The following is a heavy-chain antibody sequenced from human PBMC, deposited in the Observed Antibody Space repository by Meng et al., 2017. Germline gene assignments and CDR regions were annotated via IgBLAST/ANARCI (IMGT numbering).Heavy chain of an antibody. Sequence: GQSGGLGGGWVQPGRSRRLSCGAFGFPFSGYGMHWVRQVPGKGLEWVAVIWYDGSNKYYADSVKGRFTISRDNSKNTLYLQMYSLRAEDTAVYYCARVVYSSGWSFDYWGQGTLVTVSS. D-gene: IGHD6-19*01. J-gene: IGHJ4*02. CDR2: IWYDGSNK. CDR3: ARVVYSSGWSFDY. CDR1: GFPFSGYG. V-gene: IGHV3-33*01.